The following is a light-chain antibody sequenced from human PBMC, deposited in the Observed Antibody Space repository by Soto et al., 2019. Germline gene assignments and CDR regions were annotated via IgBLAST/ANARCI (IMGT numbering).Light chain of an antibody. V-gene: IGLV3-21*02. J-gene: IGLJ2*01. CDR2: DDS. CDR3: QSYDISLSAVV. CDR1: NIGSKG. Sequence: SYELTQPPSVSVAPGQTARITCGGDNIGSKGVHWYQQRPGQAPVLVVYDDSDRPSGIPERFTGSNSGTSASLAITGLQAEDEADYYCQSYDISLSAVVFAGGTKLTVL.